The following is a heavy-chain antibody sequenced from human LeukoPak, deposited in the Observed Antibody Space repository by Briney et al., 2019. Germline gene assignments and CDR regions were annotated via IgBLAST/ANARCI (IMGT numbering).Heavy chain of an antibody. V-gene: IGHV4-4*07. CDR1: GGSISSYY. Sequence: SETLSLTCTVSGGSISSYYWSWIRQPAGKGLEWIGRIYTSGSTNYNPSLKSRVTMSVDTSKNQFSLKLSSVTAADTAVYYCARVTGSSSAYYYYYYYMDGWGKGTTVTVSS. CDR2: IYTSGST. CDR3: ARVTGSSSAYYYYYYYMDG. D-gene: IGHD6-6*01. J-gene: IGHJ6*03.